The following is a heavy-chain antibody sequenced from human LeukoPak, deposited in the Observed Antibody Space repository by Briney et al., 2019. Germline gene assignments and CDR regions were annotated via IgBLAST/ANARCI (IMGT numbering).Heavy chain of an antibody. CDR1: GGSISSGDYY. CDR3: ARDRGYSFAYIDY. Sequence: SETLSLTCTVSGGSISSGDYYWSWIRQPPGKGLEWIGYIYYSGSTYYNPSLKSRVTISVDTSKNQFSLKLSSVTAADTAVYYCARDRGYSFAYIDYWGQGTLVTVSS. CDR2: IYYSGST. V-gene: IGHV4-30-4*01. D-gene: IGHD5-18*01. J-gene: IGHJ4*02.